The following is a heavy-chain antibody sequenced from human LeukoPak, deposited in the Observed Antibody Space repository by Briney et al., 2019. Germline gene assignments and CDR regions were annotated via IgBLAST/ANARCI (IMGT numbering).Heavy chain of an antibody. D-gene: IGHD6-13*01. V-gene: IGHV3-30*18. Sequence: PGRSLRLSCAASEFTFSTYGMHWVRQAPGKGLEWVAVISYDGSYKFYADSVKGRFTISRDNSKSTLYLQINSLRAEDTAVYYCAKDRYSGLNTIDYWGQGTLVTVSS. CDR2: ISYDGSYK. J-gene: IGHJ4*02. CDR1: EFTFSTYG. CDR3: AKDRYSGLNTIDY.